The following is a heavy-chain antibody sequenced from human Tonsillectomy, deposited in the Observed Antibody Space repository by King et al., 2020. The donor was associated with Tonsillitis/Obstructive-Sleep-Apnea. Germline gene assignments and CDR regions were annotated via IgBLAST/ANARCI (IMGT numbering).Heavy chain of an antibody. CDR1: GFTFSSYE. V-gene: IGHV3-48*03. CDR2: ISSSGSTI. Sequence: VQLVESGGGLVQPGGSLRLSCAASGFTFSSYEMNWVRQAPGKGLEWVSYISSSGSTIYYADSVKGRFTISRDNAKNSLYLQMNSLRAEDTAVYYCARDGCFYGDYCYFDYWGPGTLVTVSS. J-gene: IGHJ4*02. D-gene: IGHD4-17*01. CDR3: ARDGCFYGDYCYFDY.